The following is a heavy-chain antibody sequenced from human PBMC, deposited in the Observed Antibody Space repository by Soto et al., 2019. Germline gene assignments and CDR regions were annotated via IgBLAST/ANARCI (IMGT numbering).Heavy chain of an antibody. Sequence: GGSLRLSCGASGFTFSSYSMNWVRPAPGKGLEWVSSISSSSSYIYYADSVKGRFTISRDNAKNSLYLQMNSLRAEDTAVYYCASPGSYGYFPYYYGMDVWGQGTTVTVSS. D-gene: IGHD5-18*01. CDR2: ISSSSSYI. CDR1: GFTFSSYS. J-gene: IGHJ6*02. CDR3: ASPGSYGYFPYYYGMDV. V-gene: IGHV3-21*01.